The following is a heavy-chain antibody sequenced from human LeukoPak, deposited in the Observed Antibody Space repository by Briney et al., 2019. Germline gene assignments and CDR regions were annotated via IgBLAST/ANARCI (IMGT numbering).Heavy chain of an antibody. V-gene: IGHV3-7*01. D-gene: IGHD6-19*01. CDR3: AREQNGGWSPFDY. CDR1: GFSFDSYW. Sequence: GGSLRLSCAASGFSFDSYWMTWVRQAPGKGLEWVANIKQDGSEKYYVDSVKGRFTISRDDAKNSLYLQMNSLRAEDTAVYYCAREQNGGWSPFDYWGQGALVTVSS. CDR2: IKQDGSEK. J-gene: IGHJ4*02.